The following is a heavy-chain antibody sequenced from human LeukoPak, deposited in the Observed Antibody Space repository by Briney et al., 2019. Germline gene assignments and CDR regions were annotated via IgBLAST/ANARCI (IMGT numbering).Heavy chain of an antibody. J-gene: IGHJ5*02. V-gene: IGHV3-48*01. CDR1: GFTFSSFS. CDR2: ISGRSSSI. D-gene: IGHD3-16*01. CDR3: AKGDKMLTWRRTYNRFDP. Sequence: TGGSLRLSCAASGFTFSSFSMNWVRQAPGKGLEWVSDISGRSSSINYADSVRGRFTISRDNAKNSLYLQMNSLRAEDTAVYFCAKGDKMLTWRRTYNRFDPWGQGTLVTVSS.